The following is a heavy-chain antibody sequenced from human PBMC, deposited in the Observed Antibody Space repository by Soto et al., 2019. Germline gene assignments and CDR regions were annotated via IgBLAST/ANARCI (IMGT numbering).Heavy chain of an antibody. CDR2: IIPILGIA. CDR1: GGTFSSYA. D-gene: IGHD2-8*01. Sequence: QVQLVQSGAEVKKPGSSVKVSCKASGGTFSSYAISWVRQAPGQGLEWMGRIIPILGIANYAQKFQGRVTITADKSTSTAYMELSSLRSEDTAVYYCASLMTTNEDYYMDVWGKGTTVTVSS. J-gene: IGHJ6*03. CDR3: ASLMTTNEDYYMDV. V-gene: IGHV1-69*02.